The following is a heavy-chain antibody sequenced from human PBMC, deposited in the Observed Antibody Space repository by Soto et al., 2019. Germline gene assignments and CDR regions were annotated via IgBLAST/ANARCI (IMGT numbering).Heavy chain of an antibody. J-gene: IGHJ4*02. CDR2: ISAYNGNT. CDR1: GYTFTSYG. V-gene: IGHV1-18*04. Sequence: QVQLVQSGAEVKKPGASVKVSCKASGYTFTSYGISWVRQAPGQGLEWMGWISAYNGNTNYAQQLQGRVTMTTDTSTSTAYMELRSLRSDDTAVYYCARSPWTIELVLGSFDFLGQGTLVTVSS. D-gene: IGHD6-6*01. CDR3: ARSPWTIELVLGSFDF.